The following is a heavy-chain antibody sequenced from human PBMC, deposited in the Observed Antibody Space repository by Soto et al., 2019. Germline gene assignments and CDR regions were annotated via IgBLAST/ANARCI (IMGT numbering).Heavy chain of an antibody. CDR3: AKDQDDFWSGYSHYYYYGMDV. V-gene: IGHV3-30*18. CDR1: GFTFSSYG. CDR2: ISYDGSNK. D-gene: IGHD3-3*01. Sequence: GGSLRLSCAASGFTFSSYGMHWVRQAPGKGLEWVAVISYDGSNKYYADSVKGRFTISRDNSKNTLYLQMNSLRAEDTAVYYCAKDQDDFWSGYSHYYYYGMDVWGQGTTVTVSS. J-gene: IGHJ6*02.